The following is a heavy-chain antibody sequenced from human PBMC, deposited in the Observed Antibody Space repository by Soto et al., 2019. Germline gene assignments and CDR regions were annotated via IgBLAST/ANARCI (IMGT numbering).Heavy chain of an antibody. Sequence: SSETPSLTCTVSGGSISSSNRWGWIRQPPGKGLEWIGYIYYSGSTYYNPSLKSRVTMSVDTSKNQFSLKLSSVTAVDTAVYYCARWYGGHSSSWYVGNYYGMDVWGQGTTVTVSS. V-gene: IGHV4-28*01. CDR3: ARWYGGHSSSWYVGNYYGMDV. J-gene: IGHJ6*02. CDR1: GGSISSSNR. CDR2: IYYSGST. D-gene: IGHD6-13*01.